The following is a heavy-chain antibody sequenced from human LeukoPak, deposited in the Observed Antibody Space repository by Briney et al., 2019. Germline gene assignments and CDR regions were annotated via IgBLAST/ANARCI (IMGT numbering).Heavy chain of an antibody. CDR1: GFTFSSYS. CDR2: ISSSSSYI. J-gene: IGHJ4*02. CDR3: ARGGGYSYGYPLDY. Sequence: GGSLRLSCAASGFTFSSYSMNWVRQAPGKGLEWVSSISSSSSYIYYADSVKGRFTISRDNAKNSLYLQMNSLRAEDTAVYYRARGGGYSYGYPLDYWGQGTLVTVSS. D-gene: IGHD5-18*01. V-gene: IGHV3-21*01.